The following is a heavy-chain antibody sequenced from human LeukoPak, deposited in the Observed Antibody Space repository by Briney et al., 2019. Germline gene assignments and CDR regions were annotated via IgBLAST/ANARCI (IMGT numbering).Heavy chain of an antibody. V-gene: IGHV3-7*01. CDR2: MNDDGREK. J-gene: IGHJ4*02. Sequence: GGSLRLSCEASGFSFSNYWMSWVRQVPGKALEWVANMNDDGREKKYVDSVKGRFTILRDNAKNLLFLHMSSLRAEDTAVYFCARDPAYGAIDCWGQGTMVIVS. D-gene: IGHD4-17*01. CDR3: ARDPAYGAIDC. CDR1: GFSFSNYW.